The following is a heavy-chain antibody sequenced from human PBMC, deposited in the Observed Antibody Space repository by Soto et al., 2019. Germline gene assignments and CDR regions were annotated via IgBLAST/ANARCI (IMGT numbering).Heavy chain of an antibody. CDR3: ARGIATGQLDP. D-gene: IGHD2-15*01. J-gene: IGHJ5*02. Sequence: QVQLVQSGAEVKKPGASVKISCKASGYTFTRYTMNWVRQAPGQRLEWMGWINTDNGNTKSSQKFQDRVIITRDPSASTAYMDLSSLRSEDTAVYYCARGIATGQLDPWGQGTLVTVSS. V-gene: IGHV1-3*04. CDR1: GYTFTRYT. CDR2: INTDNGNT.